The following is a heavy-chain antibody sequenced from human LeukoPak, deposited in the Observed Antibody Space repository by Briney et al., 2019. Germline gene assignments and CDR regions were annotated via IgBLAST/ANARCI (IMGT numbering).Heavy chain of an antibody. V-gene: IGHV4-39*07. Sequence: PSETLSLTCTVSGGSISSSSYYCGWIRQPPGKGLEWIVSIYYSGLTYYNPSLKSRVTISVDPSKNQFSLKLSSVTAADTAVYYCARRDYGGNGGLDYWGQGTLVTVSS. J-gene: IGHJ4*02. D-gene: IGHD4-23*01. CDR1: GGSISSSSYY. CDR2: IYYSGLT. CDR3: ARRDYGGNGGLDY.